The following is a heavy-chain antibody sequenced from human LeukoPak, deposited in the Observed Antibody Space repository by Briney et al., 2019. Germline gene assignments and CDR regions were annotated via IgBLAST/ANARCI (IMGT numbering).Heavy chain of an antibody. CDR3: ARTRPDRDYYYYMDV. V-gene: IGHV3-30*01. CDR1: GFTFSSCA. Sequence: PGGSLRLSCAASGFTFSSCAMHWVRQAPGKGLEWVAVISYDGSNKYYADSVKGRFTISRDNSKNTLYLQMNSLRAEDTAVYYCARTRPDRDYYYYMDVWGRGTKVTVSS. CDR2: ISYDGSNK. D-gene: IGHD1-14*01. J-gene: IGHJ6*03.